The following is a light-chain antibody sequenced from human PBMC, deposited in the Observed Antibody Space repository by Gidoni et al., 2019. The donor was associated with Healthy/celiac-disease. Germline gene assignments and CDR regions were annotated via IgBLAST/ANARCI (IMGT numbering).Light chain of an antibody. Sequence: SYELTQPPSVSLSPGQTASITCSGDKLVDKYACWYQQKPGQSPVLVIYQDSKRPSGIPERFSGSNSGNTATLTISGTQAMDEADYYCQAWDSSTQVVFGGGTKLTVL. CDR2: QDS. CDR3: QAWDSSTQVV. CDR1: KLVDKY. J-gene: IGLJ2*01. V-gene: IGLV3-1*01.